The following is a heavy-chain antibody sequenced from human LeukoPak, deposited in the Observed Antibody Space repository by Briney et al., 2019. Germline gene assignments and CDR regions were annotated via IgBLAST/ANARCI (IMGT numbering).Heavy chain of an antibody. D-gene: IGHD5-18*01. CDR3: ARNRGYRFDP. Sequence: GGSLRLSCAASGFTFSSYAMHWVRQAPGKGLEYVSAISSNGGSTYYANSVKGRFTISRDSSKNTLYLQMGSLRAEDMAVYYCARNRGYRFDPWGQGTLVTVSS. V-gene: IGHV3-64*01. CDR1: GFTFSSYA. J-gene: IGHJ5*02. CDR2: ISSNGGST.